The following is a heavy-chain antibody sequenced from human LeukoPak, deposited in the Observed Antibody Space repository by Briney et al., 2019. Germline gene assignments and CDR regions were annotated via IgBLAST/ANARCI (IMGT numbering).Heavy chain of an antibody. V-gene: IGHV3-48*03. CDR3: TRDHVGATVEFDS. Sequence: GGSLRLSCAASGFTFSSYAMSWVRQAPGEGLEWVSYISNSGSSVKYADSVKGRFTISRDNAKNSLYLQMDSLRAEDTAVYYCTRDHVGATVEFDSWGQGTLVTVSS. D-gene: IGHD1-26*01. CDR1: GFTFSSYA. CDR2: ISNSGSSV. J-gene: IGHJ4*02.